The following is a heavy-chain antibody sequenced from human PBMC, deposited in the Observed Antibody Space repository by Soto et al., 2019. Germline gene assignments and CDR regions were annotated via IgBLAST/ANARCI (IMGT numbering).Heavy chain of an antibody. CDR3: TRPSVGATAKDDY. Sequence: EVQLVESGGGLVQPGGSLKLSCAASGFTFSGSAMHWVRQASGKGLEWVGRIRSKANSYATAYAASVKGRFTISRDDSKNTAYLHMNSLKTEDTAVYYCTRPSVGATAKDDYWGQGTLVTVSS. V-gene: IGHV3-73*02. CDR2: IRSKANSYAT. J-gene: IGHJ4*02. CDR1: GFTFSGSA. D-gene: IGHD1-26*01.